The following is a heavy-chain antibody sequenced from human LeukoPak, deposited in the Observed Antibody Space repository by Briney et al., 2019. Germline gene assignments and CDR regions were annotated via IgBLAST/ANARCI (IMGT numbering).Heavy chain of an antibody. CDR3: ARDFFPIVESSWYEMGY. V-gene: IGHV3-30*03. CDR2: ISYDGYDK. J-gene: IGHJ4*02. D-gene: IGHD6-13*01. CDR1: GFTFSSYS. Sequence: GGALRLSCAASGFTFSSYSMNWVRQTPGKGLEGVALISYDGYDKSYADSVRGRFTISRDNSKNTLYLQMDSLRSEDTAVYYCARDFFPIVESSWYEMGYWGQGTLVTVSS.